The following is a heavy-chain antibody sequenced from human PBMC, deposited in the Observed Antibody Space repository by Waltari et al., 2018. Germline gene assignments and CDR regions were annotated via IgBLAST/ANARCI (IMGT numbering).Heavy chain of an antibody. J-gene: IGHJ4*02. CDR1: GYTFTSYA. V-gene: IGHV1-3*03. CDR2: INAGNGNT. Sequence: QVQLVQSGAEVKKPGASVKVSCKASGYTFTSYAMHWVRQAPGQRLEWMGWINAGNGNTKYSQEVQGRVTITRDTSASTAYMELSSLRSEDMAVYYCCTMVRGVIGYWGQGTLVTVSS. CDR3: CTMVRGVIGY. D-gene: IGHD3-10*01.